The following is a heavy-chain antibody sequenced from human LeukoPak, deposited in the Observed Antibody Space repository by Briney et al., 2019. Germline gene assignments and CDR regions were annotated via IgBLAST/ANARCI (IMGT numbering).Heavy chain of an antibody. Sequence: GGSLRLSCAASGFTFSSYAMSWVRQAPGKGLEWVSAISGSGGSTYYADSVKGRFTISRDNSKNTLYLQMNSLRAEDTTVYYCAKGPSYSYGIGAIDYWGQGTLVTVSS. V-gene: IGHV3-23*01. CDR2: ISGSGGST. D-gene: IGHD5-18*01. CDR3: AKGPSYSYGIGAIDY. J-gene: IGHJ4*02. CDR1: GFTFSSYA.